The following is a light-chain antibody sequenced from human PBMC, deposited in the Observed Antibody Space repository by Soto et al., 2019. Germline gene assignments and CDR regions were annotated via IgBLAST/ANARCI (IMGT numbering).Light chain of an antibody. CDR1: SSDVGSYNL. J-gene: IGLJ2*01. CDR3: CSYAGSSTFVV. Sequence: QSALTQPASVSGSPGQAITISCTGTSSDVGSYNLVSSYQQHPGKAPKLMIYEGSKRPSGVSNRFSGSKSGNTASLTISGLQVEDEADYYCCSYAGSSTFVVFGGGTQLTVL. CDR2: EGS. V-gene: IGLV2-23*03.